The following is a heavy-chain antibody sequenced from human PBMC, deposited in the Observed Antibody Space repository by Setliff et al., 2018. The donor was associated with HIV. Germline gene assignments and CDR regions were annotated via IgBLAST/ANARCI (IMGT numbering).Heavy chain of an antibody. Sequence: SVKVSCKASGGTSSTHAMNWVRQAPGQGLEWMGQIISILEITDYAQKFQGRLTITADEPTNTIYMELSGLRSEDTAVYYCAGPRGDEAFDVWGQGTMVTVSS. CDR1: GGTSSTHA. V-gene: IGHV1-69*10. D-gene: IGHD3-10*01. CDR3: AGPRGDEAFDV. CDR2: IISILEIT. J-gene: IGHJ3*01.